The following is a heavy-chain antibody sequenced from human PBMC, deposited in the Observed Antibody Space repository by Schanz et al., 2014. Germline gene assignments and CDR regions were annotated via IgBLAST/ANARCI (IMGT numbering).Heavy chain of an antibody. CDR2: ISGSGVTI. CDR3: ARDHYYFGSGNPFDI. Sequence: EVQLLESGGGLVQPGGSLRLSCAGSGFTFSSYAMSWVRQTPGKGLEWVSVISGSGVTIYYADSVKGRFTISRDNSKNTLYLQMNSLRAEDTAVYYCARDHYYFGSGNPFDIWGQGTMVTVSS. CDR1: GFTFSSYA. D-gene: IGHD3-10*01. J-gene: IGHJ3*02. V-gene: IGHV3-23*01.